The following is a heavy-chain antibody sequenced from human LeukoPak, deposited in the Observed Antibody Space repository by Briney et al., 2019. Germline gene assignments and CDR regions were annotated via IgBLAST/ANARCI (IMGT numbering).Heavy chain of an antibody. V-gene: IGHV1-2*02. D-gene: IGHD3-10*01. CDR2: INANSGGT. J-gene: IGHJ5*02. Sequence: ASVTVSFTSSGYTFTFNYMHWVQQAPGQGLEWMGWINANSGGTKYAQKFQGRGTMTRDTSISTAYMELSSLRSDDTAVYYCARGSGSSLFDLWGQGTLVTVSS. CDR1: GYTFTFNY. CDR3: ARGSGSSLFDL.